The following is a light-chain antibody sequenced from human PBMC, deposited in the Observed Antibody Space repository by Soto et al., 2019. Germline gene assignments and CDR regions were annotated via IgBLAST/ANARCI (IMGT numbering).Light chain of an antibody. CDR3: QQYFEWPPMT. CDR1: ETVATN. Sequence: VKTQSPATLSVSPGERATLSCWASETVATNLAWYQQKPGQAPRLLISGASTRAAGISDRFRGSGSGTEFTLTISSLRSEDSAIYYCQQYFEWPPMTFGQGTKVEI. J-gene: IGKJ1*01. V-gene: IGKV3-15*01. CDR2: GAS.